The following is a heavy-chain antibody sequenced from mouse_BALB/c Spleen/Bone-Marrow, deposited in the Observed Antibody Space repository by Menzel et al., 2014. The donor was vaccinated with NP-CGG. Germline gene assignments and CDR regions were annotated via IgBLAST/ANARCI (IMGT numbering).Heavy chain of an antibody. CDR3: ARGGGYDYGSWFAC. CDR1: GFTFSSYA. D-gene: IGHD2-4*01. Sequence: DVMLVESGGGLVKPGGSLKLSCAASGFTFSSYAMSWVRQTPEKRLEWVASISSGGSTYYPDSVKGRFTISRDNARNTLYLQMSSLRSEDTAMYYCARGGGYDYGSWFACWGQGTLVTVSA. J-gene: IGHJ3*01. CDR2: ISSGGST. V-gene: IGHV5-6-5*01.